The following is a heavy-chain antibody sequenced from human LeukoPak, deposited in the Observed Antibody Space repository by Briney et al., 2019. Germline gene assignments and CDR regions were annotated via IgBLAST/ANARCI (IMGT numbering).Heavy chain of an antibody. CDR2: IYHSGSS. Sequence: PSETLSLTCAVSGYSISSGHYWVWIRQPPGKGLEYIGNIYHSGSSHCNPSLKSRVTISVDTSNDQFSLKLSSVTAADTAVYYCARAKNPYYYYYYMDFWGRGTTVTVSS. J-gene: IGHJ6*03. V-gene: IGHV4-38-2*01. CDR3: ARAKNPYYYYYYMDF. CDR1: GYSISSGHY.